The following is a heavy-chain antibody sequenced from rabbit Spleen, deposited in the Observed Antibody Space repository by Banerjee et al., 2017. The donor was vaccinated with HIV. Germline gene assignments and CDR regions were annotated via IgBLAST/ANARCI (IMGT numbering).Heavy chain of an antibody. CDR3: ARDSGSSFSSYGMDL. CDR1: GVSFTSNYY. Sequence: QSLEESGGDLVKPGASLTLTCTASGVSFTSNYYMCWVRQAPGKGLEWIACIDSGSSGFTYFASWAKGRFTISKTSSTTVTLQMTSLTAADMATYFCARDSGSSFSSYGMDLWGPGTLVTVS. CDR2: IDSGSSGFT. V-gene: IGHV1S40*01. J-gene: IGHJ6*01. D-gene: IGHD8-1*01.